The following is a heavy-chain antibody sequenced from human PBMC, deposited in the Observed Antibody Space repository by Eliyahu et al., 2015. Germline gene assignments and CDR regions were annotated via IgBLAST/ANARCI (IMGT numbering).Heavy chain of an antibody. V-gene: IGHV2-5*01. Sequence: GWLALIYWNDDKRYSPSLKSRLTITKDTSKNQVVLTMTNMDPVDTATYYCAHIIISSINFDYWGQGTLVTASS. CDR2: IYWNDDK. J-gene: IGHJ4*02. D-gene: IGHD3-3*02. CDR3: AHIIISSINFDY.